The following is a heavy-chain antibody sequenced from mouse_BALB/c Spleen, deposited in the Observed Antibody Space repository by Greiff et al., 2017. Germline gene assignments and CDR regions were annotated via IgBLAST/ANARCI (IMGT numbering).Heavy chain of an antibody. V-gene: IGHV1S56*01. Sequence: VKLMESGPELVKPGASVRISCKASGYTFTSYYIHWVKQRPGQGIEWIGWIYPGNVNTKYNEKFKGKATLTADKSSSTAYMQLSSLTSEDSAVYFCARSGFDYWGQGTTLTVSS. CDR2: IYPGNVNT. CDR1: GYTFTSYY. J-gene: IGHJ2*01. CDR3: ARSGFDY.